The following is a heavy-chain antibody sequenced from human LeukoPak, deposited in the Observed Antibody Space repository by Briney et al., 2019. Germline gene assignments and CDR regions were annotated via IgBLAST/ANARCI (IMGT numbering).Heavy chain of an antibody. CDR1: GFTFSNAW. J-gene: IGHJ4*02. CDR2: IKSKTDGGKT. V-gene: IGHV3-15*01. Sequence: GGSLRLSCAASGFTFSNAWMRWVRQAPGKGLEWVGRIKSKTDGGKTDYAAPVKGRFTISRDDSKNTLYLQMNSLKTEDTAVYYCTTAYYYDSSGYLRDYWGQGTLVTVSS. CDR3: TTAYYYDSSGYLRDY. D-gene: IGHD3-22*01.